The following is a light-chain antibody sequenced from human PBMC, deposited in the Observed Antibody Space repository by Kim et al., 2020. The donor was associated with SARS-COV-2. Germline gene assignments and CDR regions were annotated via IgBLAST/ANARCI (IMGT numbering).Light chain of an antibody. J-gene: IGKJ2*01. Sequence: LSPGERRTLSCRASQSVSSSYLAWYQQKPGQAPRLLIYGASSRATGIPDRFSGSGSGTDFTLTISRLEPEDFAVYYCQQYGSSPGTFGQGTKLEI. V-gene: IGKV3-20*01. CDR3: QQYGSSPGT. CDR2: GAS. CDR1: QSVSSSY.